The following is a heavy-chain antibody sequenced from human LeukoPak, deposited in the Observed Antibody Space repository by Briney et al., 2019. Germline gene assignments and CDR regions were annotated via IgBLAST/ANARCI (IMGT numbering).Heavy chain of an antibody. CDR3: ARHVVRNSVAVAALDY. D-gene: IGHD6-19*01. Sequence: GESLKISCKGSGYSFTSYWIGWVRQMPGKGLEWMGIIYPGDSDTRYSPSLQGQVTISADKSISTAYLQWSSLKASDTAMYYCARHVVRNSVAVAALDYWGQGTLVTVSS. CDR2: IYPGDSDT. CDR1: GYSFTSYW. J-gene: IGHJ4*02. V-gene: IGHV5-51*01.